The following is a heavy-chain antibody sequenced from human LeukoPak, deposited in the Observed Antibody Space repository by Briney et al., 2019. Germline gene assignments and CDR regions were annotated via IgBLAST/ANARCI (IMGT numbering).Heavy chain of an antibody. V-gene: IGHV1-69*06. D-gene: IGHD3-3*01. CDR3: ARALGLLFYRAFDI. CDR2: IIPIFGTA. Sequence: ASVKVSCKASGGTFSSYAISWVRQAPEQGLEWMGGIIPIFGTANYAQKFQGRVTITADKSTSTAYMELSSLRSEDTAVYYCARALGLLFYRAFDIWGQGTMVTVSS. CDR1: GGTFSSYA. J-gene: IGHJ3*02.